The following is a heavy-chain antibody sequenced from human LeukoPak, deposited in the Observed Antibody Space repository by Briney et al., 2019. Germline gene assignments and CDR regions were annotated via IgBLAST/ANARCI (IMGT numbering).Heavy chain of an antibody. CDR3: ARVPGYDILTGYSYYYYYMDV. CDR2: IYYSGST. J-gene: IGHJ6*03. V-gene: IGHV4-59*01. CDR1: GGSISSYY. Sequence: SETLSLTCTVSGGSISSYYWSWIRQPPGKGLEWIGYIYYSGSTNYNPSLKSRVTISVDTSENQFSLKLSSVTAADTAVYYCARVPGYDILTGYSYYYYYMDVWGKGTTVTVSS. D-gene: IGHD3-9*01.